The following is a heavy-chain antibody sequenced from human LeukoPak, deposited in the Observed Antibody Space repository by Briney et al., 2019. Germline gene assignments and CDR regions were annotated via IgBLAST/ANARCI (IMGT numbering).Heavy chain of an antibody. Sequence: ASVKVSCKASGYTFTGYYMHWVRQAPGQGLEWMGRINPNSGGTNYAQKFQGRVTMTRDTSISTAYMELSRLRSDDTAVYYCVRELELRRENDDYWGQGTLVTVSS. D-gene: IGHD1-7*01. J-gene: IGHJ4*02. CDR1: GYTFTGYY. CDR2: INPNSGGT. CDR3: VRELELRRENDDY. V-gene: IGHV1-2*06.